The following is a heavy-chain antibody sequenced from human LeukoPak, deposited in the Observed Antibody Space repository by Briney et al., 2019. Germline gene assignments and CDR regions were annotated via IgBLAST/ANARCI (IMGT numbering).Heavy chain of an antibody. CDR3: APPSPSGWYWDY. CDR1: GFNFSSYA. CDR2: ISDSGGNT. Sequence: GASLRLSCAASGFNFSSYAMSWVRQAPGKGLEWVSAISDSGGNTFSADSVKGRFTISRDNSKNTLYLQMNSLRAEDTAVYYCAPPSPSGWYWDYWGQGTLVTVSS. J-gene: IGHJ4*02. V-gene: IGHV3-23*01. D-gene: IGHD6-19*01.